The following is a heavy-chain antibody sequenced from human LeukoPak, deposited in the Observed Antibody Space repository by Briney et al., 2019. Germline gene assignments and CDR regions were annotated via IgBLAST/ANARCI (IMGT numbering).Heavy chain of an antibody. CDR1: GYSENFYG. V-gene: IGHV1-2*02. Sequence: GASVKVSCKTSGYSENFYGITWVRQVAGQGLEWMGWMNPKSGATDYARKFQGRVTMTRDTSISTAYMELTRLRSDDTAVYFCARGSDYDDYFYMDFWGKGTTVTVSS. CDR3: ARGSDYDDYFYMDF. CDR2: MNPKSGAT. J-gene: IGHJ6*03.